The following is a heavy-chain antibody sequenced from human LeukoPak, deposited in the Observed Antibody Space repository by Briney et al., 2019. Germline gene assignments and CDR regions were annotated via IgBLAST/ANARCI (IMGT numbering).Heavy chain of an antibody. CDR3: ARDFWS. V-gene: IGHV4-61*02. CDR1: GGSISSGSYY. J-gene: IGHJ4*02. D-gene: IGHD3-3*01. Sequence: SQTLSLTCTVSGGSISSGSYYWSWIRQPAGKGLEWIGRIYTSGSTNYNPSLKSRVTISVDTSKNQFSLKLSSVTAADTAVYYCARDFWSWGQGTLVTVSS. CDR2: IYTSGST.